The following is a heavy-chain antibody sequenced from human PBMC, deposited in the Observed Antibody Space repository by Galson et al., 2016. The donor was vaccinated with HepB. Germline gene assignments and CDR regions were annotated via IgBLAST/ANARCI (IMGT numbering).Heavy chain of an antibody. CDR1: GFTYSSYG. CDR3: ARDGRYRSGWATGYYGMDV. Sequence: SLRLSCAASGFTYSSYGMHWVRQAPGKGLEWVAIIWYDGSNKYYGDSVKGRFTISRDNSKNTLYLQMNSLRAEDTAVYYCARDGRYRSGWATGYYGMDVWGQGTTVTVSS. CDR2: IWYDGSNK. J-gene: IGHJ6*02. D-gene: IGHD6-19*01. V-gene: IGHV3-33*01.